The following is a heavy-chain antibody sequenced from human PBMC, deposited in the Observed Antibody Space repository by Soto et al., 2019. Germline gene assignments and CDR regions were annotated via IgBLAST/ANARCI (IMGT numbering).Heavy chain of an antibody. CDR1: GGSISSYY. V-gene: IGHV4-59*08. D-gene: IGHD6-6*01. CDR2: IYYSGST. CDR3: ARSYSSSSGDFDY. Sequence: LVTLSLTCTVAGGSISSYYRSWIRQPPGKGLEWIGYIYYSGSTNYNPSLKSRVTISVDTSKNQFSLKLSSVTAADTAVYYCARSYSSSSGDFDYWGQGTLVTVSS. J-gene: IGHJ4*02.